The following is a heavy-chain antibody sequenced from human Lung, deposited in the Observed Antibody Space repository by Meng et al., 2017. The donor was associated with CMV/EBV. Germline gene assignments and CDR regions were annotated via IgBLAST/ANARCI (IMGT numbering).Heavy chain of an antibody. V-gene: IGHV3-30*04. D-gene: IGHD4-23*01. CDR3: ARDVTTLGYSGMDV. CDR2: ISYDGSTE. CDR1: SGFTLSGYA. Sequence: GGSLRLXCVASSGFTLSGYAMHWVRQAPGKGLEWLALISYDGSTEYHADAVRGRFSISRDNSKNTLYVHMNSLRPEDTAIYYCARDVTTLGYSGMDVWGQGTTVTVSS. J-gene: IGHJ6*01.